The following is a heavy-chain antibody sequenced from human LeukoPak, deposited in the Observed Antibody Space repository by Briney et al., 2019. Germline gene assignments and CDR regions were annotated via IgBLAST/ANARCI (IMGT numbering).Heavy chain of an antibody. CDR3: ARDSGYYGSGSYGLNWFDP. CDR1: GGSISSHY. J-gene: IGHJ5*02. Sequence: ETLSLTCTVSGGSISSHYWSWIRQPPGKGLEWVANIKQDGSEKYYVDSVKGRFTTSRDNAKNSLYLQMNSLRAEDTAVYYCARDSGYYGSGSYGLNWFDPWGQGTLVTVSS. CDR2: IKQDGSEK. D-gene: IGHD3-10*01. V-gene: IGHV3-7*01.